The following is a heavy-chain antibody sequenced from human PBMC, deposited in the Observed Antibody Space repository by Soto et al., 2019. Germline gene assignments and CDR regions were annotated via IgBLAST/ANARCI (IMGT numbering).Heavy chain of an antibody. CDR1: GFTFSSYA. Sequence: GGSLRLSCAASGFTFSSYAMSWVRQAQGKGLEWVSAISGSGGSTYYADSVKGRFTISRDNSKNTLYLQMNSLRAEDTAVYYCAKDREIAAAGTLDYWGQGTLVTVSS. CDR3: AKDREIAAAGTLDY. V-gene: IGHV3-23*01. J-gene: IGHJ4*02. D-gene: IGHD6-13*01. CDR2: ISGSGGST.